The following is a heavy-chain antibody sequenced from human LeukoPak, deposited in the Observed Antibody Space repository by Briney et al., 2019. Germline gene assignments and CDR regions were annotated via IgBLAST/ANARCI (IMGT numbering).Heavy chain of an antibody. V-gene: IGHV4-59*01. CDR1: GGSIRSYY. Sequence: PSETLSLTCTVSGGSIRSYYWNWIRQPPGKGLEWIGYIYNTGSTNYNPSLKSRVTISVDTSKNQFSLKLSSVTAADTAVSYCARDQGDGSLDYWGQGTLVTVSS. J-gene: IGHJ4*02. D-gene: IGHD5-24*01. CDR3: ARDQGDGSLDY. CDR2: IYNTGST.